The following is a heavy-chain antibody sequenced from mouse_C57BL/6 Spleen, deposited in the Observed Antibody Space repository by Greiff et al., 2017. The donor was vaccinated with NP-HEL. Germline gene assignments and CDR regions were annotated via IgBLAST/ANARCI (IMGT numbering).Heavy chain of an antibody. CDR1: GFTFSDYG. CDR3: ARELTGTEDY. J-gene: IGHJ2*01. CDR2: ISSGSSTI. D-gene: IGHD4-1*01. Sequence: EVKLVESGGGLVKPGGSLKLSCAASGFTFSDYGMHWVRQAPEKGLEWVAYISSGSSTIYYADTVKGRFTISRDNAKNTLFLQMTSLRSEDTAMYYCARELTGTEDYWGQGTTLIVSS. V-gene: IGHV5-17*01.